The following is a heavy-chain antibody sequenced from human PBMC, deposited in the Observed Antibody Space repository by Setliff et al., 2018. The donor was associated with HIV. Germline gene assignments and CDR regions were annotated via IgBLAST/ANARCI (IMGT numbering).Heavy chain of an antibody. D-gene: IGHD5-12*01. Sequence: SVKVSCKASGGTFSDSAINWVRQAPGQGLEWMGRIIPVFGTANYAPKFPDRVTITADKSTSTAYLEMSSLRSDDTAVYYCAKEVATTYYYRYMDVWGTG. V-gene: IGHV1-69*06. CDR2: IIPVFGTA. J-gene: IGHJ6*03. CDR3: AKEVATTYYYRYMDV. CDR1: GGTFSDSA.